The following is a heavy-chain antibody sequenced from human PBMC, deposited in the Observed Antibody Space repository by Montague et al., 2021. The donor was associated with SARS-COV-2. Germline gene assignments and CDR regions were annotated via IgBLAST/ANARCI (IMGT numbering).Heavy chain of an antibody. V-gene: IGHV4-39*01. CDR3: ARLVWFGELSSENWFDP. Sequence: SETLSLTCTVSGGSISSSSNYWGWIRQPPGKGLEWFGSIYYSGSTXYNSSLKSRVTISVDTSKNQFSLKLNSVTAADTAVYYCARLVWFGELSSENWFDPWGQGTLVTVSS. D-gene: IGHD3-10*01. J-gene: IGHJ5*02. CDR2: IYYSGST. CDR1: GGSISSSSNY.